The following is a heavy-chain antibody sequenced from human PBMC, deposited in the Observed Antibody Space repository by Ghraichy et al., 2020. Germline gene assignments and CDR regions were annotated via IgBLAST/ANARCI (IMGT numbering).Heavy chain of an antibody. CDR3: ARGLIYGSGRAWFDP. Sequence: SRQAPGRGLEWIGEINHSGDTSYNSSLTSRVTISVNTFKKEFSLNLSSVTAADTAVYYCARGLIYGSGRAWFDPWGQGTLVTVSS. J-gene: IGHJ5*02. V-gene: IGHV4-34*01. D-gene: IGHD3-10*01. CDR2: INHSGDT.